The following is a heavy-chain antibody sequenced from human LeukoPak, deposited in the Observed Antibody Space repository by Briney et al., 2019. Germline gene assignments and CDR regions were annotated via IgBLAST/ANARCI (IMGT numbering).Heavy chain of an antibody. CDR1: GFTFSSYS. D-gene: IGHD6-19*01. Sequence: GGSLRPSCAASGFTFSSYSMNWVRQAPGKGLEWVSSISSSSSYIYYADSVKGRFTISRDNAKNSLYLQMNSLRAEDTAVYYCARSRAVAKGDYWGQGTLVTVSS. J-gene: IGHJ4*02. CDR2: ISSSSSYI. V-gene: IGHV3-21*01. CDR3: ARSRAVAKGDY.